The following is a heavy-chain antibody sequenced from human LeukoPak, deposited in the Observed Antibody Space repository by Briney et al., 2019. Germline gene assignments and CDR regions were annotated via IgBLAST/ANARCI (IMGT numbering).Heavy chain of an antibody. CDR3: AKDSGNLRYYFDY. J-gene: IGHJ4*02. CDR1: GXTFSSYA. V-gene: IGHV3-23*01. Sequence: GGSLRLSFAASGXTFSSYAMSWVRQAPEKGLEWVATISGSGGGTYYADSVRGRFTISRDDSENTLYLQMNSLRAEDTAVYYCAKDSGNLRYYFDYWGQGTLVTVSS. D-gene: IGHD1-14*01. CDR2: ISGSGGGT.